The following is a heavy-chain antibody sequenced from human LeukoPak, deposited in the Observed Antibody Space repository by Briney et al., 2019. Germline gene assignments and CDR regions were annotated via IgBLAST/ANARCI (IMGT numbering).Heavy chain of an antibody. Sequence: GGSLRLSCGASGFIFSSYAMRWVRQAPGKGLEWVSGIRGSGGSTSNADSVKGRFTISRDNSKNTLYLQMNSLRAEDTAVYYCANLYYYDSSGYYPINFGYWGQGTLVTVSS. CDR2: IRGSGGST. D-gene: IGHD3-22*01. CDR1: GFIFSSYA. V-gene: IGHV3-23*01. CDR3: ANLYYYDSSGYYPINFGY. J-gene: IGHJ4*02.